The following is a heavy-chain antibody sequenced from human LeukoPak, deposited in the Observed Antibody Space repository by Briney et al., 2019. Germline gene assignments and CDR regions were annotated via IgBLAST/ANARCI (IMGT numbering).Heavy chain of an antibody. CDR1: GYTFSNYG. V-gene: IGHV1-18*01. J-gene: IGHJ5*02. Sequence: ASVKVSCKASGYTFSNYGISWVRQDPGQGLELLGWVSAYNGNTNYAQKLQGRVTMTTDTSTGIAYMELKSLRSDDAAVYYCARAGGVSFVARWFDPWGQGSLVTVSS. CDR2: VSAYNGNT. CDR3: ARAGGVSFVARWFDP. D-gene: IGHD3-16*01.